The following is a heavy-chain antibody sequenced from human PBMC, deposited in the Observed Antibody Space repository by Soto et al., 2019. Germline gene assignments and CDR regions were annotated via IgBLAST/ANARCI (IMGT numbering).Heavy chain of an antibody. CDR1: GGTFSSYA. Sequence: QVQLVQSGAEVKKPGSSVKVSCKASGGTFSSYAINWVRQAPGQGLEWMGGIIPIFGTANYAQKFQGRVTSTAEESTSTAYMELRSLRSEDTAVYYCASSGNSDPHALDIWGQGTMVTVSS. D-gene: IGHD2-21*02. CDR3: ASSGNSDPHALDI. V-gene: IGHV1-69*12. CDR2: IIPIFGTA. J-gene: IGHJ3*02.